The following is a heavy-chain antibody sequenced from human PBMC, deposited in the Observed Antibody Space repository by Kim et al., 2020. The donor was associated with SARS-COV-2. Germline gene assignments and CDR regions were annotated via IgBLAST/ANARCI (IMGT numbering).Heavy chain of an antibody. J-gene: IGHJ4*02. Sequence: GGSLRLSCAASGFTFSNYWMSWVRQAPGKGLEWVANIKRDGSEKYYVDSVRGRFTISRDNAQNSLFLQMNSLRVEDTAVYYCTSSGAGNYCGAGALVTVSS. CDR3: TSSGAGNY. CDR1: GFTFSNYW. V-gene: IGHV3-7*01. CDR2: IKRDGSEK. D-gene: IGHD6-13*01.